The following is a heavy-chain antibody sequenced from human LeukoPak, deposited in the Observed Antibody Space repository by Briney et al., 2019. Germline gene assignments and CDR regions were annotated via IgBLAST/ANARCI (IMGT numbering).Heavy chain of an antibody. CDR3: ARRTGYYNGFDY. J-gene: IGHJ4*02. CDR1: GGFISSYY. V-gene: IGHV4-59*01. D-gene: IGHD3-9*01. Sequence: PSETLSLTCRVSGGFISSYYWSWIRQPPGKGLEWIGYIYYSGTTNYNPSLKSRVTISLGTSKNQFSLKLSSVTAADTAVYYCARRTGYYNGFDYWGQGTLVTVSS. CDR2: IYYSGTT.